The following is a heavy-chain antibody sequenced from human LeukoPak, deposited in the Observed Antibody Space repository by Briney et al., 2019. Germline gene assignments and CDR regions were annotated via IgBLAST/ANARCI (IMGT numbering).Heavy chain of an antibody. J-gene: IGHJ4*02. D-gene: IGHD1-26*01. Sequence: PGGSLRLSCAASGFTFSSYAMSWVRQAPGKGLEWVSGISGSGGSTYYADSVKGRFTISRDNSKNTLYLQMNSLRAGDTAVYYCAKHPPYSGTYFYFDYWGQGTLVTVSS. CDR2: ISGSGGST. V-gene: IGHV3-23*01. CDR1: GFTFSSYA. CDR3: AKHPPYSGTYFYFDY.